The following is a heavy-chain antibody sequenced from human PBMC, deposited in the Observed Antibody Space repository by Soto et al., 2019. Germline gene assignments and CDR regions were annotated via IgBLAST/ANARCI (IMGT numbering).Heavy chain of an antibody. CDR3: ARASTLGATMVIRWFDP. V-gene: IGHV4-59*01. CDR1: GGSISSYY. J-gene: IGHJ5*02. D-gene: IGHD1-26*01. CDR2: IYYSGST. Sequence: SETLSLTCTVSGGSISSYYWSWIRQPPGKGLEWIGYIYYSGSTNYNPSLKSRVTISVDTSKNQFSLKLSSVTAADTAVYYCARASTLGATMVIRWFDPWGQGTLVTVSS.